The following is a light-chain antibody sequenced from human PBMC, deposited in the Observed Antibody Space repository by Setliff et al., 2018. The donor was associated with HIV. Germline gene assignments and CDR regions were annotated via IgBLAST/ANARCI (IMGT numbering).Light chain of an antibody. J-gene: IGKJ3*01. CDR1: QSISSY. CDR2: AAH. Sequence: DIQMTQSPSSLSASVGDRVTITCRASQSISSYLNWYQQKPGKAPKVLIYAAHSLQSGVPSRFSGSGSGTDFTLTISSLQPEDFATYYCQQSYSTPFTFGPGTKVDIK. V-gene: IGKV1-39*01. CDR3: QQSYSTPFT.